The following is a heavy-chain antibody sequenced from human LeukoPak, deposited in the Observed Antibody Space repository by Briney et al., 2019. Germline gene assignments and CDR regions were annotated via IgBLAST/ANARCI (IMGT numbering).Heavy chain of an antibody. Sequence: GGSLRLSCAASGFTFSSYGMHWVRQAPGKGLEWVAVIWYDGSNKYYADSVKGRFTISRDNSKNPLYLQMNSLRAEDTAVYYCARDPCGGDCYAFDIWGQGTMVTVSS. D-gene: IGHD2-21*02. J-gene: IGHJ3*02. V-gene: IGHV3-33*01. CDR3: ARDPCGGDCYAFDI. CDR2: IWYDGSNK. CDR1: GFTFSSYG.